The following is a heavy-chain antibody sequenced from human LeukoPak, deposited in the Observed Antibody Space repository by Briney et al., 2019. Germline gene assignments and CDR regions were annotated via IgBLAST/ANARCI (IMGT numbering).Heavy chain of an antibody. CDR2: LHHSGIT. J-gene: IGHJ4*01. Sequence: PSETLSLTRAVSIYSISSGYYWGWIRQSPGRGLEWIGTLHHSGITYYNPSLKSRVTISVDTSKNQFSLNLSSVTAADTAVYYCARHVSQLVTDFGPMGYFDYWGHGTLVTVSS. CDR3: ARHVSQLVTDFGPMGYFDY. D-gene: IGHD3-3*01. V-gene: IGHV4-38-2*01. CDR1: IYSISSGYY.